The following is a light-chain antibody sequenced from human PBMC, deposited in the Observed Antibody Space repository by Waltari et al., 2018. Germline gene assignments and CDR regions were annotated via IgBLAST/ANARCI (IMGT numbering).Light chain of an antibody. J-gene: IGLJ2*01. Sequence: QSVLTQPPSLSAAPGQKVTLSCSGRNTNIGPNYVSWYKQVPATAPKLLIYDNHKRPSGIPDRFSGSRSGTSATLDISGLQTGDEAEYYCATWETRLSTVVFGGGTKLTVL. CDR1: NTNIGPNY. CDR2: DNH. V-gene: IGLV1-51*01. CDR3: ATWETRLSTVV.